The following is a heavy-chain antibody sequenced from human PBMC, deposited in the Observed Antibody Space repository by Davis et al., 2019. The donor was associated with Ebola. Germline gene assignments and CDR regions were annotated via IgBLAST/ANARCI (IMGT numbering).Heavy chain of an antibody. Sequence: PSETLSLTCTVSGGSISSSSYYWGWIRQPPGKGLEWIGSIYYSGSTYYNPSLKSRVTISVDTSKNQFSLKLSSVTAADTAVYYCALSARRGMYYYYGMDVWGQGTTVTVSS. D-gene: IGHD6-6*01. J-gene: IGHJ6*02. V-gene: IGHV4-39*07. CDR2: IYYSGST. CDR3: ALSARRGMYYYYGMDV. CDR1: GGSISSSSYY.